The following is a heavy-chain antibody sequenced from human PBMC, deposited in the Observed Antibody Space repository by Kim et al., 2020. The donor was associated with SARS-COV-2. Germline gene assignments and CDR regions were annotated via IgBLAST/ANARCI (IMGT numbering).Heavy chain of an antibody. CDR1: GYRFTSYW. Sequence: GESLKISCKVSGYRFTSYWIGWVRQMPGKGLEWMGIIYPGDSDTRYSPSFQGQVTISADKSISTAYLQWSSLKASDTAMYYCARRGYSGYVPFDYWGQGTLVTVSS. CDR2: IYPGDSDT. V-gene: IGHV5-51*01. D-gene: IGHD5-12*01. J-gene: IGHJ4*02. CDR3: ARRGYSGYVPFDY.